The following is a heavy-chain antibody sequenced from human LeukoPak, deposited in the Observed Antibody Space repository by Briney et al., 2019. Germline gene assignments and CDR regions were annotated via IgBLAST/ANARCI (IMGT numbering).Heavy chain of an antibody. V-gene: IGHV4-59*08. CDR1: GGSISSYY. J-gene: IGHJ3*02. Sequence: SETLSLTCTVSGGSISSYYWSWIRQPPGKGPEWIGYIYYSGGTNYNPSLKSRVTISIDTSKNQFSLKLTSVTAADTAVYYCARRNDFGIWGQGTMVTVSS. CDR3: ARRNDFGI. CDR2: IYYSGGT.